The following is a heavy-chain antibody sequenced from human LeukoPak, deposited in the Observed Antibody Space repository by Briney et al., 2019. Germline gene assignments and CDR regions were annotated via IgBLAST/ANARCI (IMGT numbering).Heavy chain of an antibody. Sequence: ASVKVSCKASGYTFTGYYMHWVRQAPGQGLEWMGWINPNSGGTNYAQKFQGRVTMTGDASICTAYMELSRLRSDDTAVYYCARVDIVATSCDYWGQGTLVTVSS. CDR1: GYTFTGYY. J-gene: IGHJ4*02. D-gene: IGHD5-12*01. CDR3: ARVDIVATSCDY. CDR2: INPNSGGT. V-gene: IGHV1-2*02.